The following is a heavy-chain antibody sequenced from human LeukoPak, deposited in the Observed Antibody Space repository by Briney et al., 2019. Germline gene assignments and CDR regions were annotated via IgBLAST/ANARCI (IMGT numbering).Heavy chain of an antibody. CDR2: INHSGST. CDR3: ARAPWSGSYYGY. J-gene: IGHJ4*02. D-gene: IGHD1-26*01. Sequence: SETLSLTCAVYGGSFSGYYWSWIRQPPGKGLEWIGEINHSGSTNYNPSLKSRVTISVDTSKNQFSLNLSSVTAADTAVYYCARAPWSGSYYGYWGQGTLVTVSS. V-gene: IGHV4-34*01. CDR1: GGSFSGYY.